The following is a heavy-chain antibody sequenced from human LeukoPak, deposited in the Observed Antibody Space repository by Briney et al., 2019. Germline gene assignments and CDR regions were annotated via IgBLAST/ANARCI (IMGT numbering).Heavy chain of an antibody. CDR3: ARGYYYGSGSYSY. CDR1: GGSFGGYY. CDR2: INHSGST. Sequence: KPSETLSLTCAVYGGSFGGYYWSWIRQPPGKGLEWIGEINHSGSTNYNPSLKSRVTISVDTSKNQFSLKLSSVTAADTAVYYCARGYYYGSGSYSYWGQGTLVTVSS. J-gene: IGHJ4*02. D-gene: IGHD3-10*01. V-gene: IGHV4-34*01.